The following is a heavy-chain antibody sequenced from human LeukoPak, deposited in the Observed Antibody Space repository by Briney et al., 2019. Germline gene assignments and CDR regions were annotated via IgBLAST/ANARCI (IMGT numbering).Heavy chain of an antibody. CDR2: INPNSGGT. Sequence: ASVKVSCKAPGYTFTGYYMHWVRQAPGQGLEWMGWINPNSGGTNYAQKFQGWVTMTRDTSISTAYMELSRLRSDDTAVYYCARGGSVRYCSSTSCYAADRFFDYWGQGTLVTVSS. D-gene: IGHD2-2*01. CDR1: GYTFTGYY. CDR3: ARGGSVRYCSSTSCYAADRFFDY. J-gene: IGHJ4*02. V-gene: IGHV1-2*04.